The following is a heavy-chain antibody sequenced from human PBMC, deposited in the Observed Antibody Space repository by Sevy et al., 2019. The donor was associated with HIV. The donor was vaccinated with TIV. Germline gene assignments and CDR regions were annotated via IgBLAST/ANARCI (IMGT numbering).Heavy chain of an antibody. CDR1: GFTFSSYS. V-gene: IGHV3-48*01. CDR3: ERRPQYYYYYYYMDV. CDR2: ISSSSSTI. Sequence: GGSLRLSCAASGFTFSSYSMNWVRQAPGKGLEWVSYISSSSSTIYYADSVKGRFTISRDNAKNSLYLQMNSLRAEDTAVYYCERRPQYYYYYYYMDVWGKGTTVTVSS. J-gene: IGHJ6*03.